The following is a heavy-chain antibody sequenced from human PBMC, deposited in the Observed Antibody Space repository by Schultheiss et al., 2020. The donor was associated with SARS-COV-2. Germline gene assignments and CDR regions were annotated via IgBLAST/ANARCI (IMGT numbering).Heavy chain of an antibody. CDR1: GFTFSSYP. CDR3: AKDRRDYDFWSGYSNWFDP. J-gene: IGHJ5*02. V-gene: IGHV3-33*06. D-gene: IGHD3-3*01. Sequence: GGSLRLSCAASGFTFSSYPMTWVRQAPGKGLEWVAVIWYDGSNKYYADSVKGRFTISRDNSKNTLYLQMNSLRAEDTAVYYCAKDRRDYDFWSGYSNWFDPWGQGTLVTVSS. CDR2: IWYDGSNK.